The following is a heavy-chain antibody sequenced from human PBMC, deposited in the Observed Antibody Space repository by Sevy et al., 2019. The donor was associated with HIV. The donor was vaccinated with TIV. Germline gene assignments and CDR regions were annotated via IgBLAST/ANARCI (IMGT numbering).Heavy chain of an antibody. J-gene: IGHJ6*02. D-gene: IGHD6-6*01. CDR2: TNPNSGNT. CDR3: ASLPLVAARHYYYYGMDV. Sequence: ASVKVSCKASGYTVTSYDINWVRQATGQGLEWMGWTNPNSGNTGYAQKFQGRVTMTRNTSISTAYMELSSLRSEDTAVYYCASLPLVAARHYYYYGMDVWGQGTTVTVSS. V-gene: IGHV1-8*01. CDR1: GYTVTSYD.